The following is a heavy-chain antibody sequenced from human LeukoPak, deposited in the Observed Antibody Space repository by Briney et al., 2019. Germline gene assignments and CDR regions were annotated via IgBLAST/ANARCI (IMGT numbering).Heavy chain of an antibody. V-gene: IGHV1-69*06. Sequence: SEKVSCKASGGTFSSYAISWVRQAPGQGLEWMGEIIPIFGTANYAQKFQGRVTLTEDTSTDTAYMELSSLRSADTAMYYCAINAYCSSNSCWGNYYYYYMDVWGKGTTVTVSS. CDR1: GGTFSSYA. D-gene: IGHD2-2*01. J-gene: IGHJ6*03. CDR3: AINAYCSSNSCWGNYYYYYMDV. CDR2: IIPIFGTA.